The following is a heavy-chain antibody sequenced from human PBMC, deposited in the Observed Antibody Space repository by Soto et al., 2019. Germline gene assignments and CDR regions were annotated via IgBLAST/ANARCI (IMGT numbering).Heavy chain of an antibody. CDR2: IWYDGSNK. V-gene: IGHV3-33*06. CDR3: AKKERGPYYYYYYGMDV. J-gene: IGHJ6*02. Sequence: GGSLRLSCAASGFTFSSYGMHWVRQAPGKGLEWVAVIWYDGSNKYYADSVKGRFTISRGNSKNTLYLQMNSLRAEDTAVYYCAKKERGPYYYYYYGMDVWGQGTTVTVSS. CDR1: GFTFSSYG.